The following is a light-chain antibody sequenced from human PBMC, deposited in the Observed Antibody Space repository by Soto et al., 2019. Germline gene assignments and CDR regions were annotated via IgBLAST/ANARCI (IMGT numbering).Light chain of an antibody. CDR2: WAS. CDR3: HQYYSTPPT. CDR1: QSVLYSSNNKKY. J-gene: IGKJ1*01. V-gene: IGKV4-1*01. Sequence: DIVMTQSPDSLAVALGERATINCKSSQSVLYSSNNKKYLAWYQQKPGLPPKLLIYWASTRESGVPDRFSGSGSGTDLTLTISSLQSEDVAVYYCHQYYSTPPTFGPGTKVEIK.